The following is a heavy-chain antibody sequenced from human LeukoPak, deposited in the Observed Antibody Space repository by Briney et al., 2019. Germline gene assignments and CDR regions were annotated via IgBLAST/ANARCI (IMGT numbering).Heavy chain of an antibody. J-gene: IGHJ4*02. V-gene: IGHV3-21*01. CDR2: IGGSGSYI. CDR3: ARGQEHLWSHKDY. D-gene: IGHD3-10*01. Sequence: GGSLRLSCAASGFTFSSYNMNWVRQAPGKGLEWVSSIGGSGSYIFYADSVKGRFTISRDNAKNSLSLQMNSLRAEDTAVYYCARGQEHLWSHKDYWGQGTLVTVSS. CDR1: GFTFSSYN.